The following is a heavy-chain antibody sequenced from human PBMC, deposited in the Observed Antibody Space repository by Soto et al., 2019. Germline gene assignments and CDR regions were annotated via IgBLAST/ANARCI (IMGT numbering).Heavy chain of an antibody. CDR3: GRVGSASSPADY. CDR2: ISVYNGNT. D-gene: IGHD2-15*01. V-gene: IGHV1-18*01. CDR1: GYTFSTYG. J-gene: IGHJ4*02. Sequence: ASVKVSCKASGYTFSTYGINWVRQAPGQGLEWMGWISVYNGNTNYAQKFQDRVTLTTDTLTNTAYMEVRTLRSDDTAVYYCGRVGSASSPADYWGQGTLVTVSS.